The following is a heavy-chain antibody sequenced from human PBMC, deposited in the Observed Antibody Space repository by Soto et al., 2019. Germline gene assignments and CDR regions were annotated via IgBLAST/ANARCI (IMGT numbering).Heavy chain of an antibody. V-gene: IGHV3-23*01. D-gene: IGHD2-21*02. CDR1: GFTFSSYA. CDR3: AGIYYGCGCYWGVRYYYGIDV. Sequence: EVQLLESGGGLVQPGGSLRLSCAASGFTFSSYAMSWVRQAPGKGLEWVPAISGSGGSTYYADSVKGRITISRDNAKNALYLQMNSLEAEDTAVYFCAGIYYGCGCYWGVRYYYGIDVWGQGTTVTLSS. CDR2: ISGSGGST. J-gene: IGHJ6*02.